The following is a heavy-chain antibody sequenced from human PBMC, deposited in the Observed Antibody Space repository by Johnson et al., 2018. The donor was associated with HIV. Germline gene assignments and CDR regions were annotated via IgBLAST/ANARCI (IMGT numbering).Heavy chain of an antibody. V-gene: IGHV3-15*01. CDR2: IKSKTDGGTT. CDR1: GFTFSNAW. Sequence: EVQLVESGGGVVQPGRSLRLSCAASGFTFSNAWMSWVRQAPGKGLEWVGRIKSKTDGGTTDYAAPVKGRFTISRDDSKNTLYLQMNSLRAEDTAVYYWAKGVITMRVVATDAFDIWGQGTMVTVSS. D-gene: IGHD3-22*01. CDR3: AKGVITMRVVATDAFDI. J-gene: IGHJ3*02.